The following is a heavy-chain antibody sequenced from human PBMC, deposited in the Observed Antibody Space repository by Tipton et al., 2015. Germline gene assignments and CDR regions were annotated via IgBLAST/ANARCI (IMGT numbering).Heavy chain of an antibody. CDR3: AKGAGTGTLFPDLVRNYYYGMYV. D-gene: IGHD6-19*01. CDR1: GDTVSSNSAV. CDR2: TYYRSKWYN. J-gene: IGHJ6*02. Sequence: QLVQSGPEVKPSQTLSLTCDISGDTVSSNSAVWNWIRQSPSRGLEWLGRTYYRSKWYNEYALSVRGRMTINPDTSKNHFSLQLHSVTPEDTAVYYCAKGAGTGTLFPDLVRNYYYGMYVWGQGTTVTVSS. V-gene: IGHV6-1*01.